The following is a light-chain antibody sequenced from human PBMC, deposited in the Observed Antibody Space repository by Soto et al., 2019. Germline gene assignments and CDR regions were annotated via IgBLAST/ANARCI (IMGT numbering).Light chain of an antibody. J-gene: IGLJ1*01. Sequence: QSVLTQPPSVSAAPGQKVTISCSGSISNIGNNYVSWYQQRPGTATKLLIYDNNKRPSGIPDRFSASKSGTSATLGIAGLQTGDEADYYCGTWDSSLSAGVFGTGTKLTVL. CDR2: DNN. CDR3: GTWDSSLSAGV. V-gene: IGLV1-51*01. CDR1: ISNIGNNY.